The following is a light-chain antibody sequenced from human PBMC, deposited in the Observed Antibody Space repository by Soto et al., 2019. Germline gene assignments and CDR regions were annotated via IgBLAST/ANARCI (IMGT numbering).Light chain of an antibody. CDR1: SSDVGNYNL. Sequence: QSALTQPASVSGSPGQSITISCTGTSSDVGNYNLVSWYQQHPGKAPKLMIHEVTKRPSGISNRFSGSKSGNTASLTISGLXAEDEXDYSCCSYAGSSVVFGGGTKLTVL. J-gene: IGLJ2*01. CDR3: CSYAGSSVV. V-gene: IGLV2-23*02. CDR2: EVT.